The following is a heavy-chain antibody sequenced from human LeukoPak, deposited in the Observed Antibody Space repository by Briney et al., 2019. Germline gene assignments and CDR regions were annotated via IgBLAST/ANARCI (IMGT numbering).Heavy chain of an antibody. CDR1: GGSISSYY. Sequence: SETLSLTCTVSGGSISSYYWSWIRQPPGKGLEWIGYIYYSGSTNYNPSLKSRVTISVDTSKNQFSLKLSSVTAADTAVYYCARTPKEYYDSSGYSDYWGQGTLVTVSS. CDR3: ARTPKEYYDSSGYSDY. D-gene: IGHD3-22*01. CDR2: IYYSGST. J-gene: IGHJ4*02. V-gene: IGHV4-59*12.